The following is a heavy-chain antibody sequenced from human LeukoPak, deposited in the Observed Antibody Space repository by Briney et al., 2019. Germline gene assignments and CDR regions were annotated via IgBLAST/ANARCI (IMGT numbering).Heavy chain of an antibody. V-gene: IGHV4-39*01. Sequence: KPSETLPLTCTFSGGSISRRSYWWDWIRPPPGMGLAWIGSIHYGGTTYYNPSLKSRVTISLDTSKMQFSLRLSSVTAADTAVYYCASRAMGTKSIDYWGQGTLVTVSS. CDR2: IHYGGTT. CDR1: GGSISRRSYW. D-gene: IGHD1-7*01. CDR3: ASRAMGTKSIDY. J-gene: IGHJ4*02.